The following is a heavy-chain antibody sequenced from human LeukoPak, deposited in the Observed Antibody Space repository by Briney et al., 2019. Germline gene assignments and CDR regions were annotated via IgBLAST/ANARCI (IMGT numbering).Heavy chain of an antibody. V-gene: IGHV1-24*01. CDR3: ATMGSGSYLLAFDI. D-gene: IGHD1-26*01. J-gene: IGHJ3*02. CDR1: GYTLTELS. Sequence: ASVKVSCKVSGYTLTELSMHWVRQAPGKGVEWMGGFDPEDGETIYAQKFQGRVTMTEDTSTDTAYMELSSLRSEDTAVYYCATMGSGSYLLAFDIWGQGTMVTVSS. CDR2: FDPEDGET.